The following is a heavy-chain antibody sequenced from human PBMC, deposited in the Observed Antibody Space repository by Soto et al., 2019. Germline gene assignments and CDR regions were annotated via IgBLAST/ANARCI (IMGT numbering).Heavy chain of an antibody. V-gene: IGHV4-34*01. CDR1: GGNFRGYD. CDR2: INHSGST. D-gene: IGHD3-10*01. Sequence: SETQSLTCTVYGGNFRGYDWSWIRQPPGKGLEWIGEINHSGSTNYNPSLKSRVTISVDTSKNQFSLKLSSVTAADTAVYYCARDGSGSYFAAGTYYYGMDVWGQGTTVTVSS. J-gene: IGHJ6*02. CDR3: ARDGSGSYFAAGTYYYGMDV.